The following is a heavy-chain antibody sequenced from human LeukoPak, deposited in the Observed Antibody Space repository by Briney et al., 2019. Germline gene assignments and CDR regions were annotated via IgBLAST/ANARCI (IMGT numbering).Heavy chain of an antibody. D-gene: IGHD4-17*01. J-gene: IGHJ4*02. V-gene: IGHV3-43*01. CDR2: ISWDGGST. Sequence: GGSLRLSCAASGFTFDDYTMHWVRQAPGKGLEWVSLISWDGGSTYYADSVKGRFTISRDNAKNFLYLQMNSLRVEDTAVYFCARDLRGKDYWGQGSLVTVSS. CDR3: ARDLRGKDY. CDR1: GFTFDDYT.